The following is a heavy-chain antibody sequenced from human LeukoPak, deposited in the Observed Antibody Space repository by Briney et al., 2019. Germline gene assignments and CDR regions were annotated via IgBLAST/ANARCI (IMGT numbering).Heavy chain of an antibody. CDR3: AKVISGSYLTLDY. V-gene: IGHV3-66*01. D-gene: IGHD1-26*01. Sequence: GGSLRLSCAASGFTVSSNYMSWVRQAPGKGLEWVSVIYSGGSTYYADSVKGRFTISRDNSKNTLYLQMNSLRAEDTAVYYCAKVISGSYLTLDYWGQGTLVTVSS. J-gene: IGHJ4*02. CDR1: GFTVSSNY. CDR2: IYSGGST.